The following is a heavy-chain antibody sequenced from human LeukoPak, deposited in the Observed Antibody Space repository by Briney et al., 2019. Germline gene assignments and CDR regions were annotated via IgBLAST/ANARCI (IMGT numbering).Heavy chain of an antibody. CDR2: IYTSGST. Sequence: PSETLSLTCTVSGGSISSHFWTWIRRPAGKGLEWIGRIYTSGSTNYNPSLKSRVTMSVDTSKNQFSLKLSSETAADTAVYYCARAGDSSGYEYYFDYWGQGTLVTVSS. CDR1: GGSISSHF. D-gene: IGHD3-22*01. V-gene: IGHV4-4*07. J-gene: IGHJ4*02. CDR3: ARAGDSSGYEYYFDY.